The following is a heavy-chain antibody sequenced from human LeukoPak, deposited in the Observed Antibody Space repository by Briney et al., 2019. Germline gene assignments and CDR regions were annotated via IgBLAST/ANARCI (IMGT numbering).Heavy chain of an antibody. CDR2: SNAGNGNT. CDR1: GYTFTSYA. V-gene: IGHV1-3*02. D-gene: IGHD3-22*01. J-gene: IGHJ1*01. CDR3: ARVGPSNYYDSSEYFQH. Sequence: ASVKVSWKASGYTFTSYAMYWVSQARGQRLEWMGWSNAGNGNTKYSREFQGRVTSTRDMSTSTVYMDLSSLRSEDTAVYYCARVGPSNYYDSSEYFQHWGQGTLVTVSS.